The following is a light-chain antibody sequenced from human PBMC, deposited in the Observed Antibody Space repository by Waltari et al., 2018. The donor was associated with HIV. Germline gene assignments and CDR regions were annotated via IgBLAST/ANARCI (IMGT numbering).Light chain of an antibody. Sequence: QSALTQPASVSGSPAQSITISCTGTSSDVGAYNSVSWYQQHPGKAPKLMIYEVSNRPSGVSNRFSGSKSGNTASLTISGLQAEDEADYYCSSYTTRNTRVFGGGTTLTVL. CDR1: SSDVGAYNS. CDR2: EVS. J-gene: IGLJ3*02. CDR3: SSYTTRNTRV. V-gene: IGLV2-14*01.